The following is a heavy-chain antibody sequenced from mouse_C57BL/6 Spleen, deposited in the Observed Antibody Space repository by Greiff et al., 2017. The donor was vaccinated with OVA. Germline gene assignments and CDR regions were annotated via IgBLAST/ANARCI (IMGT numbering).Heavy chain of an antibody. D-gene: IGHD1-1*01. V-gene: IGHV1-80*01. J-gene: IGHJ2*01. Sequence: VQLQQSGAKLVKPGASVKISCKASGYAFSSYWMNWVKQRPGKGLEWIGQIYPGDGDTNYNGKFKGKATLTADKSSSTAYMQLSSLTSEDSAVYFCARRDYYGSSYDFDYWGQGTTLTVSS. CDR2: IYPGDGDT. CDR1: GYAFSSYW. CDR3: ARRDYYGSSYDFDY.